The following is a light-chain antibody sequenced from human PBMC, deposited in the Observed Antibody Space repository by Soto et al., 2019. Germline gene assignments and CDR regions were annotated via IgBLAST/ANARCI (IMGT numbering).Light chain of an antibody. CDR1: SSNSGSNR. CDR2: SNN. V-gene: IGLV1-44*01. CDR3: EAWDDRVNGDV. J-gene: IGLJ1*01. Sequence: QSVLTQPPSPYGPPGQWVTLSCSGSSSNSGSNRVDYYHHLPGRATNRHIYSNNQRPAGGPDRFSGSKSDSSASLGISGVQSEDEADYYCEAWDDRVNGDVFATGTKV.